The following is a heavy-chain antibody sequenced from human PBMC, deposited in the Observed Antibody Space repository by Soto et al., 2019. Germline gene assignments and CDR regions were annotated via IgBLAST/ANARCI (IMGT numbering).Heavy chain of an antibody. CDR1: GFTFSNAW. V-gene: IGHV3-15*07. J-gene: IGHJ4*02. CDR3: TTESGIARFFDY. Sequence: GGSLRLSCAASGFTFSNAWMNWVRQAPGKGLEWVGRIKSKTNGGTTDYAAPVKGRFTISRDDSKNTLYLQMNSLKTVDTAVYYCTTESGIARFFDYWGQGTLVTVSS. D-gene: IGHD6-13*01. CDR2: IKSKTNGGTT.